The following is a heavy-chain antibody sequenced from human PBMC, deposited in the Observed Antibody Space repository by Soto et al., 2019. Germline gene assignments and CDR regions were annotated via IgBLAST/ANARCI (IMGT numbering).Heavy chain of an antibody. J-gene: IGHJ4*02. Sequence: LSLTCAASGFTFTNYWMHWVRQAPGKGLVWVSRINSDGSSTSYADSVKGRFTISRDNAKNTLYLQMNSLRAEDTAVYYCARVPPYSSSSDYWGQGTLVTVSS. D-gene: IGHD6-6*01. CDR1: GFTFTNYW. V-gene: IGHV3-74*01. CDR2: INSDGSST. CDR3: ARVPPYSSSSDY.